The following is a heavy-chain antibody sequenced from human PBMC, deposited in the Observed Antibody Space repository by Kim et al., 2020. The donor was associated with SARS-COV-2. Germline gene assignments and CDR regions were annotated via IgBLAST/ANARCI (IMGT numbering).Heavy chain of an antibody. V-gene: IGHV3-30*04. CDR2: ISYDGSDQ. CDR3: ATDKLGSASSSGWRDADSGGDFDN. CDR1: GLTFSNYA. D-gene: IGHD3-16*01. Sequence: GGSLRLSCAASGLTFSNYAMSWVRQAPGKGLEWVALISYDGSDQYYADSVKGRFTVSRDNAKNTLYLQMNALRVDDTAMYYCATDKLGSASSSGWRDADSGGDFDNWGQGTLVTVSA. J-gene: IGHJ4*02.